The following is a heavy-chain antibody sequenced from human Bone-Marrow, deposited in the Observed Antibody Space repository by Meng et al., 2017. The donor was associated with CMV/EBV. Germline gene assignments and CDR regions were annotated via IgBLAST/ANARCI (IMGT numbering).Heavy chain of an antibody. CDR1: GYTFSNYD. J-gene: IGHJ6*02. CDR2: TNPNSGNT. V-gene: IGHV1-8*03. D-gene: IGHD6-6*01. CDR3: ASDGGLYSSSSPFGNYYYGMDV. Sequence: ASVKVSCKASGYTFSNYDINWVRQATGQGLEWMGWTNPNSGNTAYAQELQGRVTITRNISISTAYMELNSVTPEETAVYYCASDGGLYSSSSPFGNYYYGMDVWGQGTTVTVSS.